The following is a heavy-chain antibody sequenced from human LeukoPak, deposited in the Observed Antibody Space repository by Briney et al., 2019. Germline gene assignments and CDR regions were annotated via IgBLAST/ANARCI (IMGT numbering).Heavy chain of an antibody. V-gene: IGHV3-7*04. D-gene: IGHD3-10*01. Sequence: GGSLRLSCAAPGFTFSSYWMSWVRQAPGKGLEWVANIKQDESEKYYVHSVEGRFTISRDNAKNSLYLQMNSLRAEDTGVYYCARDVPFGESCDYWGQGTLVSVSS. CDR2: IKQDESEK. CDR3: ARDVPFGESCDY. CDR1: GFTFSSYW. J-gene: IGHJ4*02.